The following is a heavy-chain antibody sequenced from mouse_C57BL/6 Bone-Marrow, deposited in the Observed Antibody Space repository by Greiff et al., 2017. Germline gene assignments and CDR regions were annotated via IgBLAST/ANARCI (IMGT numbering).Heavy chain of an antibody. CDR1: GYTFTSYW. V-gene: IGHV1-69*01. CDR3: ARGGNSMVTTKGFAY. J-gene: IGHJ3*01. Sequence: QVQLKQPGAELVMPGASVKLSCKASGYTFTSYWMHWVKQRPGQGLEWIGEIDPSDSYTNYNQKFKGKSTLTVDKSSSTAYMPLSSLTSEDSAVYYCARGGNSMVTTKGFAYWGQGTLVTVAA. D-gene: IGHD2-1*01. CDR2: IDPSDSYT.